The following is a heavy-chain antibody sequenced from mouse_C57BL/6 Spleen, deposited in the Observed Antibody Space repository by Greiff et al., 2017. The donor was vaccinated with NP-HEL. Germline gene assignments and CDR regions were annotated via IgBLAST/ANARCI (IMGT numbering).Heavy chain of an antibody. J-gene: IGHJ4*01. CDR1: GYTFTDYY. Sequence: EVQLQQSGPVLVKPGASVKMSCKASGYTFTDYYMNWVKQSHGKSLEWIGVINPYNGGTSYNQKFKGKATLTVDKSSSTAYMELNSLTSEDSAVYYCARRRYDSYYAMDYWGQGTSVTVSS. V-gene: IGHV1-19*01. CDR3: ARRRYDSYYAMDY. CDR2: INPYNGGT. D-gene: IGHD2-13*01.